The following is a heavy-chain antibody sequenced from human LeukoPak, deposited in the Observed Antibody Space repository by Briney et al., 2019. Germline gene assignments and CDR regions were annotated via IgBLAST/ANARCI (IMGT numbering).Heavy chain of an antibody. CDR2: INSDGSST. D-gene: IGHD3-10*01. J-gene: IGHJ6*03. CDR1: GFTFSRYW. CDR3: ASRGSHYYYYMDV. V-gene: IGHV3-74*01. Sequence: GGSLRLSCAASGFTFSRYWMHWVRQAPGKGLVWVSRINSDGSSTSYADSVKDRFTISRDNAKNTLYLQMNSLRVEDTAVYYCASRGSHYYYYMDVWGKGTTVTVSS.